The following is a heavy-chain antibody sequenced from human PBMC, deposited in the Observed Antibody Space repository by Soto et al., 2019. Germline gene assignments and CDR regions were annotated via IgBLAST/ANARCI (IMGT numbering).Heavy chain of an antibody. Sequence: QVQLQQWGAGLLKPSETLSLTCGVYGGSFSDYYWSWIRQPPGKGLEWIGEINHSGGTNYNPSLKSRLTISGDTSKNQVSLRRSSVTAADPAGDYCAGGRSVWLGLARYWNCDLWGRGSLVTVSS. CDR2: INHSGGT. CDR1: GGSFSDYY. J-gene: IGHJ2*01. D-gene: IGHD2-21*01. V-gene: IGHV4-34*01. CDR3: AGGRSVWLGLARYWNCDL.